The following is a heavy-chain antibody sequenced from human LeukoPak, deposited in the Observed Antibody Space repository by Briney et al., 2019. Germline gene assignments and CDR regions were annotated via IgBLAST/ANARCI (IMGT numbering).Heavy chain of an antibody. D-gene: IGHD2-21*02. CDR3: AAIMVVTAGVAFNI. V-gene: IGHV1-8*01. CDR2: MSPNSDNR. CDR1: GYTFTSYD. Sequence: ASVKVSCKASGYTFTSYDTNWVRQATGQGLEWMGWMSPNSDNRGYEQKFQGRVTMTMDTSISTAYMELSSLRSEDTAVYYCAAIMVVTAGVAFNIWGQGTMVTVSS. J-gene: IGHJ3*02.